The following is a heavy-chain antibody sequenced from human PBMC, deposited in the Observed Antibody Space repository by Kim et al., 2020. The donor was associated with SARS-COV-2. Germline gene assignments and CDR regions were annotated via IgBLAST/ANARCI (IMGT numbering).Heavy chain of an antibody. J-gene: IGHJ5*02. V-gene: IGHV5-51*01. Sequence: GESLKISCKGSGYSFTSYWIGWVRQMPGKGLEWMGIIYPGDSDTRYSPSFQGQVTISADKSISTAYLQWSSLKASDTAMYYCARHAGWELSNWFDPGAREPWSPSPQ. CDR3: ARHAGWELSNWFDP. CDR2: IYPGDSDT. D-gene: IGHD1-26*01. CDR1: GYSFTSYW.